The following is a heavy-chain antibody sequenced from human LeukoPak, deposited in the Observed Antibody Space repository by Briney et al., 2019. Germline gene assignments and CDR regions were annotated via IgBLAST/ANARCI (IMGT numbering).Heavy chain of an antibody. J-gene: IGHJ4*02. V-gene: IGHV3-11*01. CDR3: ATVHFGYFTF. Sequence: PGGSLRLSCAASGLTFSDYHMSWIRQAPGKGLEWVSHISDNGRTKYYANSVQGRFTVSRDNAKNSLYLQMNSLRADDTAVYYCATVHFGYFTFWGRGTLVPVSS. D-gene: IGHD3-3*01. CDR2: ISDNGRTK. CDR1: GLTFSDYH.